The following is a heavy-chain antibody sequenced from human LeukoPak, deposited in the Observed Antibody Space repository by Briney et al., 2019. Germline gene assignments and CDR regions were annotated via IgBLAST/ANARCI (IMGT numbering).Heavy chain of an antibody. V-gene: IGHV3-7*01. J-gene: IGHJ4*02. CDR2: INEDGSET. CDR3: ARGKGWTDY. Sequence: GGSLRLSCAASGFSFSRYWMTWVRQAPGKGLEWVANINEDGSETYYVESVKGRFTISRDNAKNSLFLQLSSLRAEDTALYHCARGKGWTDYWGQGTLVTVSS. D-gene: IGHD6-19*01. CDR1: GFSFSRYW.